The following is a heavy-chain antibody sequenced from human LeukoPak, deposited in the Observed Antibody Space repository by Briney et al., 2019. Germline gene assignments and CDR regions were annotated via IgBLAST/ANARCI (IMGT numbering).Heavy chain of an antibody. Sequence: ASVKVSCKASGYTFTAYYIHWVRQAPGQGLEWMGWFNPNSGGTNYAQEFQGRVTMTRDKSISTAYMELSRLRSDDTAVYYCAREYYFDNSGYYGVGDYWGQGTLVTVSS. CDR1: GYTFTAYY. V-gene: IGHV1-2*02. D-gene: IGHD3-22*01. J-gene: IGHJ4*02. CDR3: AREYYFDNSGYYGVGDY. CDR2: FNPNSGGT.